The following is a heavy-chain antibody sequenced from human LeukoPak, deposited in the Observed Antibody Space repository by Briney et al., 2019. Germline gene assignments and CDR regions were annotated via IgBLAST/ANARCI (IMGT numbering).Heavy chain of an antibody. CDR1: GDSISTSNSY. D-gene: IGHD3-10*01. CDR2: IYDRGNT. CDR3: AREDGSGKYMDV. J-gene: IGHJ6*03. V-gene: IGHV4-39*02. Sequence: SETLSLTCTVSGDSISTSNSYWGWVRQPAGRGLEWVGSIYDRGNTYYNASLKSRVTISVDTSKNQCSLKLTSVTAADTAVYYCAREDGSGKYMDVWGKGTTVTVSS.